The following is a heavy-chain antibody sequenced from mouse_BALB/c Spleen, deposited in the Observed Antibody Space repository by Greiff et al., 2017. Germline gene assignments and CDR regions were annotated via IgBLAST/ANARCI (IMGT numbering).Heavy chain of an antibody. D-gene: IGHD1-2*01. J-gene: IGHJ3*01. V-gene: IGHV1-7*01. CDR1: GYTFTSYW. CDR3: ARFTTAPY. CDR2: INPSTGYT. Sequence: QVQLKESGAELAKPGASVKMSCKASGYTFTSYWMHWVKQRPGQGLEWIGYINPSTGYTEYNQKFKDKATLTADKSSSTAYMQLSSLTSEDSAVYYCARFTTAPYWGQGTLVTVSA.